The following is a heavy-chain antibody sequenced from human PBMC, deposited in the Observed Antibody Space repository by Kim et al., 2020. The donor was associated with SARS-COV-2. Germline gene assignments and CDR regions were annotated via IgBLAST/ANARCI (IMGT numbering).Heavy chain of an antibody. Sequence: GESLKISCKGSGYSFTSYWIGWVRQMPGKGLEWMGIIYPGDSDTRYSPSFQGQVTISADKSISTAYLQWSSLKASDTAMYYCARGLGDGIWLSPPMDVWGQGTTVTVSS. CDR2: IYPGDSDT. CDR3: ARGLGDGIWLSPPMDV. J-gene: IGHJ6*02. V-gene: IGHV5-51*01. D-gene: IGHD3-22*01. CDR1: GYSFTSYW.